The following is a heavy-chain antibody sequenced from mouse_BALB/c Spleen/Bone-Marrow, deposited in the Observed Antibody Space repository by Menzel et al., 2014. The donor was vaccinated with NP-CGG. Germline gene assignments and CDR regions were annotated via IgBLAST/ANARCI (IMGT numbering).Heavy chain of an antibody. D-gene: IGHD1-1*01. CDR1: GYTFTSCW. Sequence: EVQLQQSGTVLARPGASVKMTCKASGYTFTSCWMHWVKQRPGQGLEWIGTIYPGNSDTSYNQKFKGKAKLTAVTSTSTAYMEISSLTNEDSAVYCCTRDYGSFMDYWGQGTSVTVS. CDR2: IYPGNSDT. V-gene: IGHV1-5*01. J-gene: IGHJ4*01. CDR3: TRDYGSFMDY.